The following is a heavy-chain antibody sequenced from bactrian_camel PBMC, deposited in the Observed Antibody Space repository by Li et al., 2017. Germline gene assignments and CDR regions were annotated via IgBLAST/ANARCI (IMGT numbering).Heavy chain of an antibody. D-gene: IGHD6*01. CDR3: AAGRWYTDEYAY. Sequence: HVQLVESGGGLVQPGGSLRLSCTVNGLTISSYHINWVRQAPGKGLEWVSSVSTHGSRTYESDSVKGRFTISRGGAKNPVFLQMNSLKSEDTALYYCAAGRWYTDEYAYWGQGTQVTVS. V-gene: IGHV3-2*01. CDR2: VSTHGSRT. J-gene: IGHJ4*01. CDR1: GLTISSYH.